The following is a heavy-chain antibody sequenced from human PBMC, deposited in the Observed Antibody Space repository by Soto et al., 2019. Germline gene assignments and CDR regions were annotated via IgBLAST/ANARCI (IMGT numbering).Heavy chain of an antibody. Sequence: SETLSLTCTVSGGSISSYYWSWIRQPPGKGLEWIGYIYYSGSTNYNPSLKSRVTISVDTSKNQFSLKLSSVTAADTAVYYCARDVGARRGHYFDYWGQGTLVTVSS. CDR2: IYYSGST. CDR3: ARDVGARRGHYFDY. CDR1: GGSISSYY. J-gene: IGHJ4*02. V-gene: IGHV4-59*01. D-gene: IGHD1-26*01.